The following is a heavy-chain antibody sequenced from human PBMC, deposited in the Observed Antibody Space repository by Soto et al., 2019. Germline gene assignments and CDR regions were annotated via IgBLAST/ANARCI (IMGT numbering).Heavy chain of an antibody. CDR2: ISYDGSNK. V-gene: IGHV3-30*18. CDR1: GFTFSSYG. Sequence: QVQLVESGGGVVQPGRSLRLSCAASGFTFSSYGMHWVRQAPGKGLEWVAVISYDGSNKYYADSVKGRFTISRDNSKNTLYLQMNSLRAEDTALYYCAKGGSYYYGSGSYHWFDPWGQGTLVTVSS. D-gene: IGHD3-10*01. CDR3: AKGGSYYYGSGSYHWFDP. J-gene: IGHJ5*02.